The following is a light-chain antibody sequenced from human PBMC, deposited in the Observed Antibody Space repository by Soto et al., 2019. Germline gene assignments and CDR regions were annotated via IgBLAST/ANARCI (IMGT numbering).Light chain of an antibody. CDR1: QSLSSTY. CDR2: GGS. Sequence: EIVLTQSPDTLSFSPGDRVTLSCRASQSLSSTYLAWYQHKPGQAPMLLIYGGSSRATGIPDRFSGSGSGADFILTIIRLEPDDFAVYYCQQYGPSPALTFGGGTKVEIE. CDR3: QQYGPSPALT. J-gene: IGKJ4*01. V-gene: IGKV3-20*01.